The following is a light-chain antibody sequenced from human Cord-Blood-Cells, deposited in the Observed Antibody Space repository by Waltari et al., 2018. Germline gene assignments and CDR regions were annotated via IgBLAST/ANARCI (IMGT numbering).Light chain of an antibody. CDR3: QQYNSYWS. J-gene: IGKJ1*01. V-gene: IGKV1-5*01. CDR2: DAS. Sequence: DIQMTQSPSTLSASVGDRVTITCRASQSISSWLAWYQQKPGKAPKYLIYDASSLESGVPSRFSGSGSGTEITLTISRLQPDDLATDYCQQYNSYWSFGQGTKVEIK. CDR1: QSISSW.